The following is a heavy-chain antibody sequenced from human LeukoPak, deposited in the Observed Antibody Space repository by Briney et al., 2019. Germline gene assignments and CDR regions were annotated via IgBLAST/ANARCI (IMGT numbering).Heavy chain of an antibody. D-gene: IGHD3-22*01. CDR3: ARYYYDSSGYYSHNDY. CDR1: GFTFDDYA. J-gene: IGHJ4*02. Sequence: PGGSLRLSCAASGFTFDDYAMHWVRQAPGKGLEWVSGISWNSGSIGYADSVKGRFTISRDNAKNSLYLQMNSLRAEDTAVYYCARYYYDSSGYYSHNDYWGQGTLVTVSS. CDR2: ISWNSGSI. V-gene: IGHV3-9*01.